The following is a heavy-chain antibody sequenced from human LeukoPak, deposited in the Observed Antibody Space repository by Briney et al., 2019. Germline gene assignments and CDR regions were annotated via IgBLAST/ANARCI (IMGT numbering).Heavy chain of an antibody. CDR3: AREGIAAEFDY. CDR2: IYYSGST. D-gene: IGHD6-13*01. Sequence: SETLSLTCTVSGGSISSYYWSCIRQPPGKGLEWIGYIYYSGSTNYNPSLKSRVTISVDTSKNQFSLKLSSVTAADTAVYYCAREGIAAEFDYWGQGTLVTVSS. V-gene: IGHV4-59*01. J-gene: IGHJ4*02. CDR1: GGSISSYY.